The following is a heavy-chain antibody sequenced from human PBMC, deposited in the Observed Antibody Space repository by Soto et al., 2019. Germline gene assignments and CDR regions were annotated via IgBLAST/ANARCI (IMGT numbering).Heavy chain of an antibody. V-gene: IGHV4-31*03. CDR2: IYYSGST. CDR3: ARVDVDTAMVKFDY. Sequence: SETLSLTCTVSGGSISSGGYYWSWIRQHPGKGLEWIGYIYYSGSTYYNPSVKSRVTISVDTSKNQFSLKLSSVTAADTAVYSCARVDVDTAMVKFDYWGQGTLVTVAS. CDR1: GGSISSGGYY. D-gene: IGHD5-18*01. J-gene: IGHJ4*02.